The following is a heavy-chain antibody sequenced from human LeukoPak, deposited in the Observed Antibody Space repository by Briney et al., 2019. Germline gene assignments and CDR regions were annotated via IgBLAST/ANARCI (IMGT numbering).Heavy chain of an antibody. D-gene: IGHD3-22*01. CDR3: ARVHSSYDSSGYYVP. V-gene: IGHV1-2*02. CDR1: GYTFTGSY. J-gene: IGHJ5*02. Sequence: ASVKVSCKASGYTFTGSYMHWVRQAPGQGLEWMGWINPNSGGTNYAQKFQGRVTMTRDTSISTAYMELSRLRSDDTAVYYCARVHSSYDSSGYYVPWGQGTLVTVSS. CDR2: INPNSGGT.